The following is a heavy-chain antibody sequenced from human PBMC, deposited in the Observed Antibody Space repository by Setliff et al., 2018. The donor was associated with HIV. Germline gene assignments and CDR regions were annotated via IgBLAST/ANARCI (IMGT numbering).Heavy chain of an antibody. J-gene: IGHJ6*03. CDR1: GGSISSGSYY. Sequence: SETLSLTCTVSGGSISSGSYYWSWIRQPAGKGLEWIGRIYTSGSTNFNPPLQSRVTISVDTSKNQFSLKLSSVTAADTAVYYCARDILERGYYYYYMDVWGKGTTVTVSS. CDR2: IYTSGST. CDR3: ARDILERGYYYYYMDV. V-gene: IGHV4-61*02. D-gene: IGHD3-3*01.